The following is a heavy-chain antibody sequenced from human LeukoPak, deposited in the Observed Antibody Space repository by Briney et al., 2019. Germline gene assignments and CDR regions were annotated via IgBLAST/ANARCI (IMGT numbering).Heavy chain of an antibody. CDR1: GFTFSSYW. Sequence: GGSLRLSCAASGFTFSSYWMSWVRQAPGKGLEWVANMKEDGSAIFYVDSVKGRFTISRDNGKNSLYLQMNSLKTEDTAVYYCTTGFSGSSSWPHFDWGQGTLVTVSS. J-gene: IGHJ4*02. CDR3: TTGFSGSSSWPHFD. V-gene: IGHV3-7*05. D-gene: IGHD6-13*01. CDR2: MKEDGSAI.